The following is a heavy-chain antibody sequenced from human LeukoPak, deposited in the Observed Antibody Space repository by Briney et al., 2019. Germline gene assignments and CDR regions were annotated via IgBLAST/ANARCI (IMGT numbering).Heavy chain of an antibody. D-gene: IGHD2-15*01. J-gene: IGHJ5*02. CDR2: VYYTGSP. V-gene: IGHV4-59*01. CDR3: ARHNGGSVRGNLDP. Sequence: SETRSLTCTVSDGSISNFYWSWIRQPPGKGLEWIGYVYYTGSPNYNPSLKSRVTILVDTANNQYSLKRRSVTAACTSVYYCARHNGGSVRGNLDPGGRGTRVTVPT. CDR1: DGSISNFY.